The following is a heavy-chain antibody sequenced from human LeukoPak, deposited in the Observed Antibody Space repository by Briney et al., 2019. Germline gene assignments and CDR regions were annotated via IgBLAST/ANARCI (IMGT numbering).Heavy chain of an antibody. J-gene: IGHJ5*02. CDR2: IYYSGST. CDR3: ARSRGGFDP. Sequence: SETLSLTCTVSGVSISSYYWSWIRQPPGKGLEWIGYIYYSGSTNYNPSLKSRVTISVDTSKNQFSLKLSSVTAADTAVYYCARSRGGFDPWGQGTLVTVSS. D-gene: IGHD3-10*01. V-gene: IGHV4-59*01. CDR1: GVSISSYY.